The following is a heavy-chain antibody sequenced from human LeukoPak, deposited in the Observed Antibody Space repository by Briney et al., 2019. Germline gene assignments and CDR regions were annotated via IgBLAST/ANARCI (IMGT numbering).Heavy chain of an antibody. CDR3: ARDPPHDYSNYPVDYYYYMDV. CDR2: ISAYSGNT. Sequence: ASVKVSCKASGYTFTSYGISWVRQAPGQGLEWMGWISAYSGNTSYAQKLQGRVTMTTDTSTSTAYMELRSLRSDDTAVYYCARDPPHDYSNYPVDYYYYMDVWGKGTTVTVSS. D-gene: IGHD4-11*01. CDR1: GYTFTSYG. J-gene: IGHJ6*03. V-gene: IGHV1-18*01.